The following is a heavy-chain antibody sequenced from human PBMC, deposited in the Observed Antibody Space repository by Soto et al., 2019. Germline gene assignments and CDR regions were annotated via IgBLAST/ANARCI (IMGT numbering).Heavy chain of an antibody. CDR1: GYTFTIYG. V-gene: IGHV1-18*01. D-gene: IGHD6-13*01. Sequence: ASVKVSCKASGYTFTIYGINWVRQAPGQGLEWMGLISPDNGNTNYAQKLQGRVTMTTDTSTSTAYMELRSLRSDDTAVYYCARDLQQPAGARYYYYYGMDVWGQGTTVTVSS. CDR2: ISPDNGNT. J-gene: IGHJ6*02. CDR3: ARDLQQPAGARYYYYYGMDV.